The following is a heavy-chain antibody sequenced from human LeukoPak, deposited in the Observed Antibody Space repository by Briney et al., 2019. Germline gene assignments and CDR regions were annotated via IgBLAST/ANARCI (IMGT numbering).Heavy chain of an antibody. CDR1: GFTFSDYY. CDR3: ARDDWQWLVRPYYFDY. J-gene: IGHJ4*02. Sequence: HPGGSLRLSCAASGFTFSDYYMSWIRQAPGKGLEWVANIKQDGSEKYYVDSVKGRFTISRDNAKNSLYLQMNSLRAEDTAVYYCARDDWQWLVRPYYFDYWGQGTLVTVSS. CDR2: IKQDGSEK. D-gene: IGHD6-19*01. V-gene: IGHV3-7*01.